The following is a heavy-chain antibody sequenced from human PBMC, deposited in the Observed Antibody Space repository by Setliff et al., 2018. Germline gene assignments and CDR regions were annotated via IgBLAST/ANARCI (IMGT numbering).Heavy chain of an antibody. Sequence: ASVVSCKASGYSFIDYYIHWVRQAPGQGPEWMGRVNPKNGGILYSQKFEGRVSMTGDRTISTVYMDLRSLTFDDTAVYYCARPRSNYNRGAFSIWGQGTMVTVSS. CDR1: GYSFIDYY. CDR3: ARPRSNYNRGAFSI. D-gene: IGHD3-10*01. V-gene: IGHV1-2*06. J-gene: IGHJ3*02. CDR2: VNPKNGGI.